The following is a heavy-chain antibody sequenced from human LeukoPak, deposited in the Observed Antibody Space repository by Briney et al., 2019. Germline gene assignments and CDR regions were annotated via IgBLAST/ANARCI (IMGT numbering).Heavy chain of an antibody. V-gene: IGHV3-7*03. Sequence: GGSLRLSCVASGFTFGKYWMSWVRQAPGKGLEWVANIKLDGSEKNYVDSVKGRFTISRDNTKNSLYLQVNSLRAEDTAVFYCARDQYDTWSRRGNFDSWGQGTLVIVSS. CDR3: ARDQYDTWSRRGNFDS. CDR1: GFTFGKYW. D-gene: IGHD3-3*01. J-gene: IGHJ4*02. CDR2: IKLDGSEK.